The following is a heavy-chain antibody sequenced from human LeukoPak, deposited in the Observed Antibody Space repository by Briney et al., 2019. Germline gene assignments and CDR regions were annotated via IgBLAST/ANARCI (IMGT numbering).Heavy chain of an antibody. CDR3: ARGGRAAAGTLDY. CDR2: ILPIFGMA. V-gene: IGHV1-69*04. D-gene: IGHD6-13*01. Sequence: SVKVSCKASGGTFSSYAISWVRQPPAQGLEWMGTILPIFGMANYAQKFQGRVTITADKSTSTAYMELSSLRSEDTAVYYCARGGRAAAGTLDYWGQGTLVTVSS. CDR1: GGTFSSYA. J-gene: IGHJ4*02.